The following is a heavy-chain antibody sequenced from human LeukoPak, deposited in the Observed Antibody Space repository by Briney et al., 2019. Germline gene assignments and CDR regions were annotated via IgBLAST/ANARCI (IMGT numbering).Heavy chain of an antibody. V-gene: IGHV4-31*03. J-gene: IGHJ4*02. D-gene: IGHD6-13*01. Sequence: SETLSLTCTVSGGSISSGGYYWSWIRQHPGKGLEWIGYIYYSGSTYYNPSLKSRVAISVDTSKNQFSLKLSSVTAADTAVYYCARASQPYSSTWYSYFDSWGQGTLVTVSS. CDR2: IYYSGST. CDR1: GGSISSGGYY. CDR3: ARASQPYSSTWYSYFDS.